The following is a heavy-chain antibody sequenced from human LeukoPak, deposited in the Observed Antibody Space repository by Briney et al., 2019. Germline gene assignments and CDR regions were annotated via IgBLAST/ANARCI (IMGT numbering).Heavy chain of an antibody. V-gene: IGHV1-69*13. CDR3: ARGKEWFGEFPSDYYYYMDV. J-gene: IGHJ6*03. CDR1: GGTFSSYA. Sequence: GASVKVSCKASGGTFSSYAISWVRQAPGQGLEWMGGIIPIFGTANYAQKFQGRVTITADESTSTAYMELSSLRSEDTAVYYCARGKEWFGEFPSDYYYYMDVWGKGTTVTISS. CDR2: IIPIFGTA. D-gene: IGHD3-10*01.